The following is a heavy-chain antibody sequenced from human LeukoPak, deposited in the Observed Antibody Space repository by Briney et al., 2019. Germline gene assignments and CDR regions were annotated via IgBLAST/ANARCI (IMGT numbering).Heavy chain of an antibody. CDR3: ASFYGSGSYGVY. J-gene: IGHJ4*02. CDR2: IYYSGST. V-gene: IGHV4-30-4*01. Sequence: SETLSLTCTVSGGSISSYYWSWIRQPPGKGLEWIGYIYYSGSTYYNPSLKSRVTISVDTSKNQFSLKLSSVTAADTAVYYCASFYGSGSYGVYWGQGTLVTVSS. CDR1: GGSISSYY. D-gene: IGHD3-10*01.